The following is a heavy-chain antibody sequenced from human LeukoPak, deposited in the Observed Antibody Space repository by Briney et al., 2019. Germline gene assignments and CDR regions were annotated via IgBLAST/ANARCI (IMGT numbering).Heavy chain of an antibody. CDR2: IYPSGST. D-gene: IGHD2-21*01. CDR3: ARAYCGGDCTRDY. J-gene: IGHJ4*02. V-gene: IGHV4-38-2*01. Sequence: SETLSLTCAVSGYSISSGYYWGWIRQPPGKGLEWIGSIYPSGSTYYNPSLKSRVTISVDTSKNQFSLELSSVTAADTAFYYCARAYCGGDCTRDYCGQGILVTVSS. CDR1: GYSISSGYY.